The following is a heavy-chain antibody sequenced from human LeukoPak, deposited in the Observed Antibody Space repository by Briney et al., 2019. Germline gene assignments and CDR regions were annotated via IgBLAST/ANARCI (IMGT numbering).Heavy chain of an antibody. CDR2: IWYDGSNE. J-gene: IGHJ5*02. V-gene: IGHV3-33*01. CDR1: GFTFSHYA. Sequence: PGTSLRLSCAASGFTFSHYAMHWVRQAPGKRLEWVAVIWYDGSNEQYADSVKGRFTISRDNSKNTLDLQMNSLRVEDTAVYYCVRYYFGAGDTWGQGTLVTISS. CDR3: VRYYFGAGDT. D-gene: IGHD3-10*01.